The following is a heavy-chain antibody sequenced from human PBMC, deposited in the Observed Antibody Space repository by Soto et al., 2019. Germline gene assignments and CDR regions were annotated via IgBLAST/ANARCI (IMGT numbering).Heavy chain of an antibody. D-gene: IGHD3-10*01. Sequence: QITLKESGPTLVKPTQTLTLTCTFSGFSLSTSGVGVGWIRQPPRKALEWLALIYWDDNNHFSPSLKSRLTITKDTSKNQVVLRMTNMDPVDTATYYCAHRTGFGEFLRWGQGTLVTVSS. CDR3: AHRTGFGEFLR. CDR1: GFSLSTSGVG. V-gene: IGHV2-5*02. CDR2: IYWDDNN. J-gene: IGHJ4*02.